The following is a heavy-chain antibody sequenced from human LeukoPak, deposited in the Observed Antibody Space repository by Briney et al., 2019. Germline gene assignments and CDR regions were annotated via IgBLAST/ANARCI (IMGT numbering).Heavy chain of an antibody. D-gene: IGHD2-2*02. CDR2: INHSGST. CDR1: GGSSSGYY. CDR3: AREVDTA. Sequence: SETLSLTCAVYGGSSSGYYWSWIRQPPGKGLEWIGEINHSGSTNYNPSLKSRVTISVDTSKNQFSLKLSSVTAADTAVYYCAREVDTAWGQGTLVTVSS. V-gene: IGHV4-34*01. J-gene: IGHJ5*02.